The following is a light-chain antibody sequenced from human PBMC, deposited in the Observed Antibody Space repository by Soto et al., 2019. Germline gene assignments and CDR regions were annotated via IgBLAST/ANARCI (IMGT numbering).Light chain of an antibody. CDR2: GAS. CDR3: QQHNNWPMWT. V-gene: IGKV3D-15*01. Sequence: DIVLTQSPGTLSLSPGERATLSCRASQSVSSDLAWYHQKPGQAPRLLIYGASSRATGIPDRFSGSGSGTEFTLTINSLQSEDFAVYYCQQHNNWPMWTFGQGTKVDIK. J-gene: IGKJ1*01. CDR1: QSVSSD.